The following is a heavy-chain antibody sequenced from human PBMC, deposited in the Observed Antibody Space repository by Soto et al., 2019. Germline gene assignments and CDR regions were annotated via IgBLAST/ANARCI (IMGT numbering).Heavy chain of an antibody. CDR3: ARGRYYYDSSGYNY. CDR2: IIPIFGTA. CDR1: GGTFSSYA. J-gene: IGHJ4*02. D-gene: IGHD3-22*01. V-gene: IGHV1-69*06. Sequence: GASVKVSCKASGGTFSSYAISWVRQSPGQGFEWMGGIIPIFGTANYAQKFQGRVTITADKSTSTAYMELSSLRSEDTAVYYCARGRYYYDSSGYNYWGQGTLVTVSS.